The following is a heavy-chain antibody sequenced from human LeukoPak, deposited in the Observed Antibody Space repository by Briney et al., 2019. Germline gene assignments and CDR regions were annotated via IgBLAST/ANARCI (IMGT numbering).Heavy chain of an antibody. D-gene: IGHD6-6*01. CDR1: GFTFSNSW. J-gene: IGHJ4*02. Sequence: GGSLRLSCAASGFTFSNSWMYWVRQTPDKGLVWVSRIKYDGSSTVYADSVKGRFTISRDNAENTLDLQMNSLRAEDTAVYYCARGGPYSSSSLDYWGQGTLVTVSS. CDR3: ARGGPYSSSSLDY. V-gene: IGHV3-74*01. CDR2: IKYDGSST.